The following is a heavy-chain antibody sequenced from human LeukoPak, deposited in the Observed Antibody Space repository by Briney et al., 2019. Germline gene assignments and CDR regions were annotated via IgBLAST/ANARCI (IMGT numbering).Heavy chain of an antibody. D-gene: IGHD3-3*01. J-gene: IGHJ4*02. CDR3: ARDFLEDSY. CDR2: ISSSSSTI. CDR1: GFTFSSYN. Sequence: TGGSLRLSCAASGFTFSSYNMSWVRQAPGKGLEWLSYISSSSSTIYYADSVKGRFTISRDNAKNSLYLQMNSLRAEDTAVYYCARDFLEDSYWGQGTLVTVSS. V-gene: IGHV3-48*01.